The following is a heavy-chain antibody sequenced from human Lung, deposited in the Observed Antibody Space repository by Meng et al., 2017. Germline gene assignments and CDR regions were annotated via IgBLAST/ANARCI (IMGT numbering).Heavy chain of an antibody. J-gene: IGHJ4*02. Sequence: QVQVQPVGAGLLKPSETLSLTCVVSGGSFSDYYWSWIRQPPGKGLEWIGEINHSGSTNYNPSLESRATISVDTSQNNLSLKLSSVTAADSAVYYCARGPTTMAHDFDYWGQGTLVTVSS. CDR2: INHSGST. CDR1: GGSFSDYY. CDR3: ARGPTTMAHDFDY. D-gene: IGHD4-11*01. V-gene: IGHV4-34*01.